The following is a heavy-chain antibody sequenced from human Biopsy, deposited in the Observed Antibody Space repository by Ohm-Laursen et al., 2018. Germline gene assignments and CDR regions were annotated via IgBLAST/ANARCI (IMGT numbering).Heavy chain of an antibody. Sequence: SLRLSCAASGFPFSTYAMSWVRQTPGKGLEWVSSINGGGDGTFYADSVKGRFSISRDNSKNTLYLQMKSVRAEDTALYYCAKDLKWDVSADYFDFWGQGTLVTVSS. D-gene: IGHD1-26*01. J-gene: IGHJ4*02. V-gene: IGHV3-23*01. CDR1: GFPFSTYA. CDR3: AKDLKWDVSADYFDF. CDR2: INGGGDGT.